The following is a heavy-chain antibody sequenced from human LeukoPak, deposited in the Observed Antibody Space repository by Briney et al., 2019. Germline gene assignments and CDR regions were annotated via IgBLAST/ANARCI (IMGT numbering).Heavy chain of an antibody. CDR3: ARHASYYHYYYYYYMDV. CDR2: IYHSGST. CDR1: GYSISSGYY. D-gene: IGHD3-10*01. Sequence: PSETLSLTCAVSGYSISSGYYWGWIRPPPGKGLEWMGSIYHSGSTYYNPSLKSRVTISVHTSKNQFSLKLSSVTAADTAVYYCARHASYYHYYYYYYMDVWGKGTTVTVSS. J-gene: IGHJ6*03. V-gene: IGHV4-38-2*01.